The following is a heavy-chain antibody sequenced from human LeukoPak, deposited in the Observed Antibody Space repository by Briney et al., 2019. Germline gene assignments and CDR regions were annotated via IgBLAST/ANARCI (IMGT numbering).Heavy chain of an antibody. CDR3: ARGPYYDTSKTSAFDI. D-gene: IGHD3-22*01. CDR2: IYTSGSV. V-gene: IGHV4-4*07. Sequence: PSETLSLTCTVSGGSISNYYWSWIRQPAGKGLECIGRIYTSGSVNYNPSLKSRITMSIDTSMNHFSLKLYSVTAADTAVYYCARGPYYDTSKTSAFDIWGQGTMSPSLQ. CDR1: GGSISNYY. J-gene: IGHJ3*02.